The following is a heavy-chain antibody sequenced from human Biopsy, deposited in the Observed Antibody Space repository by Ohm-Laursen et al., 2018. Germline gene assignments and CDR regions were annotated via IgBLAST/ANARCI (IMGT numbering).Heavy chain of an antibody. CDR3: ARTPRDSFWSGSYKRGLWFDP. V-gene: IGHV4-59*01. CDR2: VYNGGIT. CDR1: GGSIISYY. J-gene: IGHJ5*02. D-gene: IGHD3-3*01. Sequence: SETLSLTCSVSGGSIISYYWPWIRQPPGKGLEWIGHVYNGGITNYNPSLKSRVTISKETSKNQFSLQVNSVTAADTAVYYCARTPRDSFWSGSYKRGLWFDPWGQGTLVIVPS.